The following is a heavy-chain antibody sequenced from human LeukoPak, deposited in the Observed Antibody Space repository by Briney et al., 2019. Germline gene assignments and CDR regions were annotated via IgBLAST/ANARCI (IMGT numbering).Heavy chain of an antibody. CDR1: RYTFTSYA. Sequence: GSVKDSSKAPRYTFTSYAINSVRPAPERGVEWMGWMNPNSGNTGYAQKFQGRVTMTRNTSISTAYMELSSLRSEDTAVYYCAREGVGWFDPWGQGTLVTVSS. D-gene: IGHD1-26*01. J-gene: IGHJ5*02. V-gene: IGHV1-8*01. CDR2: MNPNSGNT. CDR3: AREGVGWFDP.